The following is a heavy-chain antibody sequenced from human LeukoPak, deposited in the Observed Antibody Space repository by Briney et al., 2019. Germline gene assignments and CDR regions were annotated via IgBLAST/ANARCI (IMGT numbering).Heavy chain of an antibody. CDR2: ISGSATNT. V-gene: IGHV3-23*01. J-gene: IGHJ4*02. CDR1: GLSFSNYA. CDR3: AKAPVTTCRGAYCYPFDY. Sequence: GGSLRLSCAAAGLSFSNYAMSWVRQAPGKRLEWVSGISGSATNTDYADSVKGRFTISRDSSKNTLFLQMNRLRPEDAAVYYCAKAPVTTCRGAYCYPFDYWGQGTLVTVSS. D-gene: IGHD2-21*01.